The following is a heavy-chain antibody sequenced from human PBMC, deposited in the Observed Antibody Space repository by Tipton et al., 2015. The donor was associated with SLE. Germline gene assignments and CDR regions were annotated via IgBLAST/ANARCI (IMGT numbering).Heavy chain of an antibody. Sequence: SLRPSCSASGVTFVRHAMTWVRRTPGKGLEWVSGISGGGGLKYYADSVKGRFTVSRDNSKNTLYLQMSSLSAEDTAIYYCAGRRLIIFGHGMDVWGQGTTVTVSS. CDR2: ISGGGGLK. CDR3: AGRRLIIFGHGMDV. J-gene: IGHJ6*02. D-gene: IGHD3-16*01. V-gene: IGHV3-23*01. CDR1: GVTFVRHA.